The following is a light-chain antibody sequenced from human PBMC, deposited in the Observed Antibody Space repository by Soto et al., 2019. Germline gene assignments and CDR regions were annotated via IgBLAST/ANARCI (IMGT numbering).Light chain of an antibody. J-gene: IGLJ2*01. CDR1: SSDIGAYKY. Sequence: QSVLTQPASVSGSPGQSVTISCTGTSSDIGAYKYVSWYQHHPGKSPRLLIYEVSNRPSGVSNRFSASKSRNTASLTISGLQAEDEADYYCCSYRSSSTLVFGGGTKVTVL. V-gene: IGLV2-14*01. CDR2: EVS. CDR3: CSYRSSSTLV.